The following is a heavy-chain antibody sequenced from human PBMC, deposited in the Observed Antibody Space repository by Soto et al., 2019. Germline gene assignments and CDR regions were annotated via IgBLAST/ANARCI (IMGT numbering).Heavy chain of an antibody. J-gene: IGHJ3*02. Sequence: SVKVSCKASGGTFSSYAISGVRQAPGQGLEWMGGIIPIFGTANYAQKFQGRVTITADKSTSTAYMELSSLRSEDTAVYYCARHGYNWTYGEGDAFDIWGQGTMVTVSS. CDR2: IIPIFGTA. V-gene: IGHV1-69*06. CDR3: ARHGYNWTYGEGDAFDI. CDR1: GGTFSSYA. D-gene: IGHD1-7*01.